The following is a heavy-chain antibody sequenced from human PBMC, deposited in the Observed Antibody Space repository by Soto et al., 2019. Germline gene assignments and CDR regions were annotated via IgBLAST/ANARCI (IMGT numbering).Heavy chain of an antibody. V-gene: IGHV4-61*01. CDR2: IYYSGST. Sequence: LETLSLTCTVSGGSVISGSYYWSWIRQPPGKGLEWIGYIYYSGSTNYNPSLKSRVTISVDTSKNQFSLKLSSVTAADTAVYYCAREKRYYDSSGYYYRFDYWGQGTLVTVSS. CDR1: GGSVISGSYY. CDR3: AREKRYYDSSGYYYRFDY. J-gene: IGHJ4*02. D-gene: IGHD3-22*01.